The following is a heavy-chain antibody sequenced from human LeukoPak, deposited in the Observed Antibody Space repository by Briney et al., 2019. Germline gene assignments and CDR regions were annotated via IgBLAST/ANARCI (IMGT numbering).Heavy chain of an antibody. CDR3: ARWDTAMAEDAFDI. J-gene: IGHJ3*02. Sequence: AGGSLRLSCAASGFTFSSYWMSWVRQAPGKGLEWVANIKQDGSEKYYVDSVNGRFTISRDNAKNSLYLQMNSLRAEDTAVYYCARWDTAMAEDAFDIWGQGTMVTVSS. V-gene: IGHV3-7*01. CDR2: IKQDGSEK. D-gene: IGHD5-18*01. CDR1: GFTFSSYW.